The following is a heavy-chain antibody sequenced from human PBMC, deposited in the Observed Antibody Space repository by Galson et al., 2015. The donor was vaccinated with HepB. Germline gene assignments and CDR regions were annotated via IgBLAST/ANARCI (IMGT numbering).Heavy chain of an antibody. V-gene: IGHV1-69*04. D-gene: IGHD5-24*01. CDR2: IIPILGIA. J-gene: IGHJ4*02. CDR1: GGTFSSYA. CDR3: ARVGGRDGYDD. Sequence: SVKVSCKASGGTFSSYAISWVRQAPGQGLEWMGRIIPILGIANYAQKFQGRVTITADKSTSTAYMELSSLRSEDTAVYYCARVGGRDGYDDWSQGTLVTVSS.